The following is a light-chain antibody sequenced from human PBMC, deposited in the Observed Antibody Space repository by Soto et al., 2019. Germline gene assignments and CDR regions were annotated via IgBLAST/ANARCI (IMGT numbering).Light chain of an antibody. CDR1: QSVSSSY. CDR2: GAS. V-gene: IGKV3-20*01. J-gene: IGKJ2*01. CDR3: QQYGTSYT. Sequence: EIVLTQSPGTLSLSPGERATLSCRASQSVSSSYLAWYQHKPGQAPRLLIYGASSRATGIPDRFSGSGSGTDFTLTISRLEPEDFAVYYCQQYGTSYTFGQGTKLESK.